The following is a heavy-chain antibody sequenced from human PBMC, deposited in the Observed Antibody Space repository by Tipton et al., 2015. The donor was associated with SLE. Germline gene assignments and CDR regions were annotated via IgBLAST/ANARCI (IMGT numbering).Heavy chain of an antibody. V-gene: IGHV4-39*07. CDR2: ISHNENT. Sequence: TLSLTCTVSGGSISSNSYYCNWIRQSPGKGLEWIGEISHNENTNYNPSLKTRVTMSVDSSKNQFSLRLTSVAAAATGVYYCATSKSWSVVADWGQGTLVTVSS. CDR1: GGSISSNSYY. J-gene: IGHJ4*02. D-gene: IGHD4-23*01. CDR3: ATSKSWSVVAD.